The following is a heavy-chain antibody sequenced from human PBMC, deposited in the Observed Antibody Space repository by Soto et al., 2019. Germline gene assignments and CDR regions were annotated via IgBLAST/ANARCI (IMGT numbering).Heavy chain of an antibody. V-gene: IGHV1-3*01. Sequence: ASVKVSCKASGYTFTSYAMHWVRQAPGQRLEWMGWINAGNGNTKYSQKFQGRVTITRDTSASTAYMELSSLRSEDTAVYYCARSIAAAGTNYYYYYYYMDVWGKGTTVTVSS. CDR1: GYTFTSYA. CDR2: INAGNGNT. D-gene: IGHD6-13*01. J-gene: IGHJ6*03. CDR3: ARSIAAAGTNYYYYYYYMDV.